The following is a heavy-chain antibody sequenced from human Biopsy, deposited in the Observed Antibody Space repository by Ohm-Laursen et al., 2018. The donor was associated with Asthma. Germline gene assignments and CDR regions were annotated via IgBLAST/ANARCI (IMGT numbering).Heavy chain of an antibody. CDR2: IMPIFGTP. V-gene: IGHV1-69*13. Sequence: GASVKVSCKASGDSFSNYAISWVRQAPGQGLEWMGGIMPIFGTPNYAQKFQHRLTITADDSTTTAYMELSSLSSEDTAVYYCARGYSGSDRIVYYYSGLEVWGQGTTVTVSS. CDR1: GDSFSNYA. J-gene: IGHJ6*02. CDR3: ARGYSGSDRIVYYYSGLEV. D-gene: IGHD5-12*01.